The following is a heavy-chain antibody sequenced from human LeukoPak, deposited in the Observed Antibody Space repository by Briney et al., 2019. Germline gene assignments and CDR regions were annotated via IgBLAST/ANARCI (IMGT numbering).Heavy chain of an antibody. CDR1: GYTFIAYY. Sequence: ASVKVSCKASGYTFIAYYMHWVRQAPGQGLEWMGWINSNNGDTNSAQNFQGRVTMTRDTSISTAYMELSRLTSDDTAVYYCARDREGGYDFEWFDPWGQGTLVTVSS. D-gene: IGHD5-12*01. CDR3: ARDREGGYDFEWFDP. J-gene: IGHJ5*02. CDR2: INSNNGDT. V-gene: IGHV1-2*02.